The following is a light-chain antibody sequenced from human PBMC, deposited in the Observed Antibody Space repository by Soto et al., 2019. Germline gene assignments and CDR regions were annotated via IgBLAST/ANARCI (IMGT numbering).Light chain of an antibody. Sequence: ENVLTQSPGTLSLSPGERATLSCRTTQGISSSYLAWYQQKPGQAPRLLTYATSSRATGIPDRFSGSGSGTDFTLTISRLEPEDFAVYYCQQYGTPPYTFGQGTKLEIK. CDR3: QQYGTPPYT. J-gene: IGKJ2*01. V-gene: IGKV3-20*01. CDR2: ATS. CDR1: QGISSSY.